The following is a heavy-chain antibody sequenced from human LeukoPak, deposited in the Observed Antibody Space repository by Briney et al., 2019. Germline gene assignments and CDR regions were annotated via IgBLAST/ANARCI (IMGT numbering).Heavy chain of an antibody. CDR2: ISSSGSTI. D-gene: IGHD3-22*01. Sequence: GGSLSLSCAASGFTFSDYYMSWIRPAPGKGLEWVSYISSSGSTIYYEDSVNGRFTISRDNAKNSLYLQMNSLRAEDTAVYYCARDLAIDSSGYYYWGQGTLVTVSS. CDR3: ARDLAIDSSGYYY. CDR1: GFTFSDYY. J-gene: IGHJ4*02. V-gene: IGHV3-11*04.